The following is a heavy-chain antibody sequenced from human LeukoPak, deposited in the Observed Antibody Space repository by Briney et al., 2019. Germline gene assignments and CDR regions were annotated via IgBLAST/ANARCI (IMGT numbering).Heavy chain of an antibody. CDR3: AREEQELVRDYYYYKDV. J-gene: IGHJ6*03. V-gene: IGHV3-30*01. Sequence: PGGSLRLSCAASGFIFSNFAMHWVGQAPGKGLEWVALISYDGSHTYYADSMKGRFTISRDNSRNVLYLQMTSLSGDDSAVYYCAREEQELVRDYYYYKDVWGKGTTVTVSS. CDR1: GFIFSNFA. CDR2: ISYDGSHT. D-gene: IGHD6-13*01.